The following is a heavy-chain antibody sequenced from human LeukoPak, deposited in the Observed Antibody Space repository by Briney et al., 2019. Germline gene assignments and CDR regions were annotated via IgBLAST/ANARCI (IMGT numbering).Heavy chain of an antibody. V-gene: IGHV4-4*07. D-gene: IGHD1-26*01. CDR2: FYSTGST. J-gene: IGHJ4*02. CDR3: ARDQYSGSLDY. CDR1: GGSISSYY. Sequence: KSSETLSLTCTVSGGSISSYYWTWIRQPAGKGLEWIGRFYSTGSTNYNPSLKSRVTMSVDTSKNQFSLKLSSVTAADTAVYYCARDQYSGSLDYWGQGTLVTVFS.